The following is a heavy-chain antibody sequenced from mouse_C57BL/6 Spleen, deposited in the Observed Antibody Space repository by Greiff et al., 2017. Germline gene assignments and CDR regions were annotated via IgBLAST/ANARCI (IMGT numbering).Heavy chain of an antibody. CDR2: IDPNSGGT. Sequence: QVQLQQPGAELVKPGASVKLSCKASGYTFTSYWMHWVKQRPGRGLEWIGRIDPNSGGTKYNEKFKSKATLTVDKTSCTAYMQLSSLTSEDYAVYYYARTATGAEAMDYWGQGTSVTVSS. V-gene: IGHV1-72*01. CDR1: GYTFTSYW. D-gene: IGHD4-1*02. CDR3: ARTATGAEAMDY. J-gene: IGHJ4*01.